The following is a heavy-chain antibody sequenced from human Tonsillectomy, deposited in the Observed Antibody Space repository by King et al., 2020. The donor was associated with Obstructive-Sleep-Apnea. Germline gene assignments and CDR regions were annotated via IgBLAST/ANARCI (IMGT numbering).Heavy chain of an antibody. Sequence: QMQLQESGPGLVKPSETLSLTCTVSGDSISSYYWSWIRQPAGKGLEWIGRLYTSGSTNYNPSLKSRATISVDTSKNQFSLRLSSVTAADTAVYFCARGPSSAYYQDYWGQGTLVTVSS. CDR2: LYTSGST. CDR3: ARGPSSAYYQDY. D-gene: IGHD3-22*01. V-gene: IGHV4-4*07. J-gene: IGHJ4*02. CDR1: GDSISSYY.